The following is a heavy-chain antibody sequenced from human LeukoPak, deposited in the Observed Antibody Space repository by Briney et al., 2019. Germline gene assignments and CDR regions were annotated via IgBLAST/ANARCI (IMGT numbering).Heavy chain of an antibody. CDR1: GGSLSSYY. CDR2: IYYSGST. CDR3: ARVDPDSSSTLEVFDY. Sequence: PSETLSLTCTVSGGSLSSYYWSWIPQPPGKGLEWVGYIYYSGSTNYNPSLKSRVTISVDTSKNQSSLKLSSVTAADTAVYYCARVDPDSSSTLEVFDYWGQGTLVTVSP. J-gene: IGHJ4*02. D-gene: IGHD6-6*01. V-gene: IGHV4-59*01.